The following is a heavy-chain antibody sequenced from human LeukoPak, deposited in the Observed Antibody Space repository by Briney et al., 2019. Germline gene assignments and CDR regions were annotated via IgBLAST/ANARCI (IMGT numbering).Heavy chain of an antibody. J-gene: IGHJ4*02. CDR1: GYSFTSYW. D-gene: IGHD6-6*01. CDR2: IDPVDSDT. Sequence: GESLKISCKGSGYSFTSYWSGWVRQMPGKGLEGMGIIDPVDSDTSYTPSFQVRVPISADKSSSTAYLQWSRLKASATAMYYCARAYSSSSSVSDYWGQGTLVTVSS. V-gene: IGHV5-51*01. CDR3: ARAYSSSSSVSDY.